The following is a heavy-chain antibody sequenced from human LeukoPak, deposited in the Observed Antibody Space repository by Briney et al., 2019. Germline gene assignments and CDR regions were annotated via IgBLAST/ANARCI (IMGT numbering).Heavy chain of an antibody. CDR1: GFTFSSYA. CDR3: AKRDRPCSGDCSAPYYFDY. D-gene: IGHD2-21*02. Sequence: GGSLRLSCAASGFTFSSYAMSWVRQAPGKGLEWVSSISSKSANTYYAESVRGRFTISRDNSKNTLYLQMTSLRVEDTAVYYCAKRDRPCSGDCSAPYYFDYWGQGTLVTVSS. CDR2: ISSKSANT. J-gene: IGHJ4*02. V-gene: IGHV3-23*01.